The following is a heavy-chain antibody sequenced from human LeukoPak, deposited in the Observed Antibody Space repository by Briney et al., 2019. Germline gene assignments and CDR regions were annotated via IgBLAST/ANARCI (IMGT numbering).Heavy chain of an antibody. CDR3: TKGGTTLFDY. Sequence: GGSLRLSCAASGFTFSNYWLHWVRQAPGKGLVWVSRINSDGSSSSYVDSVKGRFTISRDNAKNTLYLQMNSLRAEDTAVYYCTKGGTTLFDYWGQGTLVTVSS. CDR1: GFTFSNYW. D-gene: IGHD1-1*01. V-gene: IGHV3-74*01. CDR2: INSDGSSS. J-gene: IGHJ4*02.